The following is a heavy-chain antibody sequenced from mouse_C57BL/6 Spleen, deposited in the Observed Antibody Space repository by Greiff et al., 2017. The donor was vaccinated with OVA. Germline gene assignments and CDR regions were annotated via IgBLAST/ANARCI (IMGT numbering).Heavy chain of an antibody. J-gene: IGHJ4*01. Sequence: QVQLQQPGAELVKPGASVKLSCKASGYTFTSYWMHWVKPRPGQGLEWIGMIHPNSGSTNYNEKFKSKATLTVDKSSSTAYMQLSSLTSEDSAVYYCARRWLLLYYAMDYWGQGTSVTVSS. V-gene: IGHV1-64*01. CDR3: ARRWLLLYYAMDY. CDR2: IHPNSGST. D-gene: IGHD2-3*01. CDR1: GYTFTSYW.